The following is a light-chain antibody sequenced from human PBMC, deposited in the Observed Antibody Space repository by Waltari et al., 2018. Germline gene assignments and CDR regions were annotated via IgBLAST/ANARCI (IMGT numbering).Light chain of an antibody. J-gene: IGLJ3*02. CDR1: SSGIGTYEY. Sequence: QSALTQAAPVSASPGQSITISCTGTSSGIGTYEYVSCFQQYPGRAPKLMIYDVRNRPLGVSNRFSGSKSGITASLRISGLLAEDEAYYYCSSYTSSTTWVFGGGTKLTVL. CDR2: DVR. V-gene: IGLV2-14*01. CDR3: SSYTSSTTWV.